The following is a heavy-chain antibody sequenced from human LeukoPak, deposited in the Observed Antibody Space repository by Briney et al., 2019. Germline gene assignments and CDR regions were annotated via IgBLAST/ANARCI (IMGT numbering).Heavy chain of an antibody. D-gene: IGHD3-10*01. J-gene: IGHJ4*02. CDR2: INPKSGDT. Sequence: ASVKVSCKASGYTFTDYYIHWVRQAPGQGLEWMGSINPKSGDTNFPQKFQGRVTMTRDTSISTVYMQLSGLRSDDTAIYFCARDWELRYWQGGFDYWGQGTLVTVSS. V-gene: IGHV1-2*02. CDR3: ARDWELRYWQGGFDY. CDR1: GYTFTDYY.